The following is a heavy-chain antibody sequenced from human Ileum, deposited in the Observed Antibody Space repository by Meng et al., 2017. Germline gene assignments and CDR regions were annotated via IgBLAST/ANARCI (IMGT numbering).Heavy chain of an antibody. CDR1: GGSFSAND. Sequence: QVQLQQWGAGLLKPAETLSLTCVVYGGSFSANDWTWIRQPPGKGLEWIGEIYHSGTTTDYNPSFKSRVTISVDQSKNQFSLRLSSVTAADTAVYYCATRYHDSSPFDPWGQGTLVTVSS. CDR3: ATRYHDSSPFDP. J-gene: IGHJ5*02. CDR2: IYHSGTTT. D-gene: IGHD3-22*01. V-gene: IGHV4-34*01.